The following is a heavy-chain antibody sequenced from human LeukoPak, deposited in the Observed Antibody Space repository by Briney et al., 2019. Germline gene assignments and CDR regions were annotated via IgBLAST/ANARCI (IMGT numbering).Heavy chain of an antibody. J-gene: IGHJ6*03. CDR3: ARRGEFSSSWYQNYYYYYYMDV. V-gene: IGHV1-2*02. Sequence: ASVKVSCKASGYTFTGYYMHWVRQAPGQGLEWMGWINPNSGGTNYAQKFQGRVTMTRDTSISTAYMELSRLRSDDTAVYYCARRGEFSSSWYQNYYYYYYMDVWGKGITVTVSS. CDR1: GYTFTGYY. D-gene: IGHD6-13*01. CDR2: INPNSGGT.